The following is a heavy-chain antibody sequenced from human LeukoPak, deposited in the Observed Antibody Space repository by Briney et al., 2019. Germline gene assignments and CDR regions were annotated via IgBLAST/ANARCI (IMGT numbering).Heavy chain of an antibody. V-gene: IGHV1-18*04. D-gene: IGHD3-22*01. Sequence: ASVKVSCKASGYTFTDYYMHWVRQAPGQGLEWMGWISAYNGNTNYAQKLQGRVTMTTDTSTSTAYMELRSLRSDDTAVYYCARESRSDYYDSSGYYPPGHFDLWGRGTLLTVSS. CDR1: GYTFTDYY. CDR2: ISAYNGNT. J-gene: IGHJ2*01. CDR3: ARESRSDYYDSSGYYPPGHFDL.